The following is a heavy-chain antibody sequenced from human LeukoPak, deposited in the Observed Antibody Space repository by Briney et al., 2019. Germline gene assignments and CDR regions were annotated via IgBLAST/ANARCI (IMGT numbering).Heavy chain of an antibody. CDR3: AKESAGRDAFDI. CDR1: GFTFSSYA. Sequence: GGSLRLSCAAFGFTFSSYAMSWVRQAPGKGLEWVSAISGSGGSTYYADSVKGRFTISRDNSKNTLYLQMNSLRAEDMALYYCAKESAGRDAFDIWGQGTMVTVFS. J-gene: IGHJ3*02. V-gene: IGHV3-23*01. CDR2: ISGSGGST.